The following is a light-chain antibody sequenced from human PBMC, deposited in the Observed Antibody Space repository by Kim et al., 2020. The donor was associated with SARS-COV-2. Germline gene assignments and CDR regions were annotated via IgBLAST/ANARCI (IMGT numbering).Light chain of an antibody. Sequence: GQRVTISCSGSSSNIGSTTVNWYQHLPGTAPKLLIYSTNQRPSGVPDRFSGSKSGTSAYLAISGLQSEDEADYYCAAWDDSLNGVVFGGGTKLTVL. J-gene: IGLJ2*01. CDR2: STN. V-gene: IGLV1-44*01. CDR1: SSNIGSTT. CDR3: AAWDDSLNGVV.